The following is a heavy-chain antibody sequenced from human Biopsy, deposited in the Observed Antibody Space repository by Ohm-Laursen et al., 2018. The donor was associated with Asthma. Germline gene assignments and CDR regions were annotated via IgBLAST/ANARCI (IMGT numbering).Heavy chain of an antibody. J-gene: IGHJ4*02. V-gene: IGHV3-15*01. CDR2: IKSKTDGGTT. CDR3: TTGIDY. Sequence: FPRLSCAAAGFTFSTYSMNWVRQAPGKGLEWVGRIKSKTDGGTTDYAAPVKGRFTISRDDSKNTLYLQMNSLKTEDTAVYYCTTGIDYWGQGTLVTVSS. CDR1: GFTFSTYS.